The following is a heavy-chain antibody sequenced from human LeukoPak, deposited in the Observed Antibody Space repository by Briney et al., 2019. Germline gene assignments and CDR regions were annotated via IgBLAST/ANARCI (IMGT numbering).Heavy chain of an antibody. CDR2: INNGGSNT. CDR1: GFTFSNNA. Sequence: PGGSLRLSCAASGFTFSNNAMAWVRQAPVKGQEWVSTINNGGSNTHYADSVEGRFTISRDNSKNTLYLEMTSLRAEDTAIYYCATDVGAIFFDSWGQGNLVTVSS. D-gene: IGHD2-21*01. V-gene: IGHV3-23*01. J-gene: IGHJ4*02. CDR3: ATDVGAIFFDS.